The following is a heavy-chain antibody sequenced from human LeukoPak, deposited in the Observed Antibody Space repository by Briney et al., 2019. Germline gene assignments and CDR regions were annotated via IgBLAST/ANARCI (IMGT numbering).Heavy chain of an antibody. D-gene: IGHD4-17*01. Sequence: GASVKVSCKASAYTFTDYFTLWVRQDPGQRLEWIGWLNPYSGATNYARRFHGRVTMTRDTSISTAYLELSSLTSDDTALYYCARARTTVTTREFDPWGQGTLVTVSS. CDR1: AYTFTDYF. J-gene: IGHJ5*02. V-gene: IGHV1-2*02. CDR3: ARARTTVTTREFDP. CDR2: LNPYSGAT.